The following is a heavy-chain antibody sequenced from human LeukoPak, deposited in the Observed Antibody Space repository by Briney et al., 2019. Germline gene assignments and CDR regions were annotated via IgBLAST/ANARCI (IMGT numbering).Heavy chain of an antibody. CDR1: GFTFSSYA. CDR3: ARQALGYCSSTSCYSDYYYYYGMDV. Sequence: GGSLRLSCAASGFTFSSYAMHWVRQAPGKGLEWVAVISYDGSNKYYADSVKGRFTISRDNSKNTLYLQMNSLRAEDTAVYYCARQALGYCSSTSCYSDYYYYYGMDVWGQGTTVTVSS. V-gene: IGHV3-30-3*01. CDR2: ISYDGSNK. D-gene: IGHD2-2*02. J-gene: IGHJ6*02.